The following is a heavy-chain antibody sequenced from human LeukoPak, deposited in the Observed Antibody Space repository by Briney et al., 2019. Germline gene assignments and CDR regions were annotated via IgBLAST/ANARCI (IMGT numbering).Heavy chain of an antibody. V-gene: IGHV3-23*01. D-gene: IGHD3-10*01. Sequence: GGSLRLSCAASGFTFISYAMSWVRQAPGKGLEWVSAISGSGGSTYYADSVKGRFTISRDNSKNTLYLQMNSLRAEGTAVYYCAKDLLWFGGIKAPSSYYMDVWGKGTTVTVSS. CDR2: ISGSGGST. J-gene: IGHJ6*03. CDR3: AKDLLWFGGIKAPSSYYMDV. CDR1: GFTFISYA.